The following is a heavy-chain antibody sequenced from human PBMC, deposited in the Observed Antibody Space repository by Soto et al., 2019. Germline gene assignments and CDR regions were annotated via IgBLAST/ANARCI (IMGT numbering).Heavy chain of an antibody. V-gene: IGHV3-23*01. CDR1: GFTFSSYA. Sequence: EVQLLESGGGLVQPGGSLRLSCAASGFTFSSYAMSWVRQAPWKGLEWVSAISGSGGSTYYADSVKGRFTISRDNSKNTLYLQMNSLRAEDTAVYYCAKDFYDFWSGYYSSSYYYYYGMDVWGQGTTVTVSS. D-gene: IGHD3-3*01. J-gene: IGHJ6*02. CDR2: ISGSGGST. CDR3: AKDFYDFWSGYYSSSYYYYYGMDV.